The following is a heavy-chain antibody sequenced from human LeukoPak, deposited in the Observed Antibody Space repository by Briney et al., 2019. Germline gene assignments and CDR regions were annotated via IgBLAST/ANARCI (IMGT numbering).Heavy chain of an antibody. Sequence: VKVSCKASGFTFTSSAVQWVRQARGQRLEWIGWIVVGSGNTNYAQEFQERVTITRDMSTSTAYMELSSLRSEDTAVYYCAGQPGIAVAGSFDYWGQGTLGTVSS. CDR2: IVVGSGNT. J-gene: IGHJ4*02. CDR3: AGQPGIAVAGSFDY. CDR1: GFTFTSSA. V-gene: IGHV1-58*01. D-gene: IGHD6-19*01.